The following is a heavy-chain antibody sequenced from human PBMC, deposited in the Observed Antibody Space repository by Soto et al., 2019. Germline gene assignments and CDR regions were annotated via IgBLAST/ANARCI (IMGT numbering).Heavy chain of an antibody. D-gene: IGHD3-9*01. J-gene: IGHJ6*02. V-gene: IGHV4-31*03. Sequence: SETLSLTCTVSGGSISSGGYYWSWIRQHPGKGLEWIGFIFYTGNTDYNPSLKSRVFISVDTSKNQFSMKLRSVTAADTAVYYCARDLAGYPPGYYAMDFWGQGTTVTVSS. CDR3: ARDLAGYPPGYYAMDF. CDR1: GGSISSGGYY. CDR2: IFYTGNT.